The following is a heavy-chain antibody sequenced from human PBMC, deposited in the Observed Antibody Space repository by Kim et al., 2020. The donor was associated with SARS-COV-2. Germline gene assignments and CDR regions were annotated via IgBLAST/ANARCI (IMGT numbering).Heavy chain of an antibody. V-gene: IGHV4-4*02. D-gene: IGHD3-22*01. Sequence: SETLSLTCVVSGVSISSSSCWSWVRQPPGKGLEWIGEVDHSGTTTYSVSLKSRVTISVDKSMNQFPLRLNSVSAADTAVYYCARGVSSAWTLRAWFDPWGQGVLVTVSP. CDR3: ARGVSSAWTLRAWFDP. CDR2: VDHSGTT. J-gene: IGHJ5*02. CDR1: GVSISSSSC.